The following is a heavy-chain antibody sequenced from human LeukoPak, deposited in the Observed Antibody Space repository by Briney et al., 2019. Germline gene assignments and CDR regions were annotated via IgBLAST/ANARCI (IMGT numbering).Heavy chain of an antibody. Sequence: GGSLRLSCAGSGFTFSASGMNWVRQAPGKGLEWVSGVTPSGDPTYYADSVKGRFIISRDNSKTTMYLQMNSLRAEDTGVYYCAKDSGWIQFIEWGQGTPVTVSS. D-gene: IGHD5-24*01. CDR3: AKDSGWIQFIE. CDR1: GFTFSASG. V-gene: IGHV3-23*01. CDR2: VTPSGDPT. J-gene: IGHJ4*02.